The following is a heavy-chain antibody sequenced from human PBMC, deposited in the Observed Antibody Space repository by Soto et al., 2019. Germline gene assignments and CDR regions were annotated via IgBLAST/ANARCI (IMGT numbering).Heavy chain of an antibody. CDR3: AKDLTSYGLAAVLDY. CDR2: ISYDGSNK. D-gene: IGHD5-18*01. J-gene: IGHJ4*02. V-gene: IGHV3-30*18. Sequence: QVQLVESGGGVVQPGRSLRLSCAASGFTFSSYGMHWVRQAPGKGLEWVAVISYDGSNKYYADSVKGRFTISRDNSKNTLYLQVNSLRAEDTAVYYCAKDLTSYGLAAVLDYWGQGTLVTVSS. CDR1: GFTFSSYG.